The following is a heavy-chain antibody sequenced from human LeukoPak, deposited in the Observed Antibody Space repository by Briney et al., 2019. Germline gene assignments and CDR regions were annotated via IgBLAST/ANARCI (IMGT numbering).Heavy chain of an antibody. CDR3: AREDGYSSSWYSDY. D-gene: IGHD6-13*01. CDR2: ISSTSIYT. Sequence: GGSLRLSCAASGFTSSDYYMSWIRQAPGKGLEWVSDISSTSIYTNYADSVKGRFTISRDNAKNSLYLQMNSLRAEDTAVYYCAREDGYSSSWYSDYWGQGTLVTVSS. V-gene: IGHV3-11*05. CDR1: GFTSSDYY. J-gene: IGHJ4*02.